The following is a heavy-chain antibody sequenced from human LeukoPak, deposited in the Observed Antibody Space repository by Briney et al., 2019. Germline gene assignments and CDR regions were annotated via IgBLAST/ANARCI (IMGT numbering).Heavy chain of an antibody. Sequence: GGSLTLSCTVSGFTVSTNSMSWVRQAPGKGLEWVSFIYSDNTHYSDSVKGRFTISRDNSKNTLYLQMNSLRAEDTAVYYCARRAGAYSHPYDYWGQGTLVTVSS. V-gene: IGHV3-53*01. J-gene: IGHJ4*02. CDR3: ARRAGAYSHPYDY. CDR1: GFTVSTNS. CDR2: IYSDNT. D-gene: IGHD4/OR15-4a*01.